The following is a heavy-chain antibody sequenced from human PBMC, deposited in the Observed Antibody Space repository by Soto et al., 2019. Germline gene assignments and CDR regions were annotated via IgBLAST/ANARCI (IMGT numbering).Heavy chain of an antibody. Sequence: EVLLVESGGGLVQPGGSLKLSCAASGFSFSGSSMHWVRQASGKGLEWVGRIRDKANGYVTAYAASVRGRFTISRDDSKNTVYLQMNGLQTEDTAVYYCTRTYGSGSYDDYWGQGTLVTVSS. V-gene: IGHV3-73*02. D-gene: IGHD3-10*01. J-gene: IGHJ4*02. CDR3: TRTYGSGSYDDY. CDR2: IRDKANGYVT. CDR1: GFSFSGSS.